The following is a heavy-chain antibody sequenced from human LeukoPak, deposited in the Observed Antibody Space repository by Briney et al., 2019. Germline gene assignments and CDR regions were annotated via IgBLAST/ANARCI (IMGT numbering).Heavy chain of an antibody. J-gene: IGHJ4*02. D-gene: IGHD3-16*02. CDR1: SGSISNYY. CDR2: ISSSGST. Sequence: SEALSLTCTVSSGSISNYYWSWIRQSAGKGLEWIGRISSSGSTNYNPSLKSRVTISVDTSKNQFSLKLSSVTAADTAVYYCARGRRAYMITFGGVIAHFDYWGQGTLVTVSS. V-gene: IGHV4-4*07. CDR3: ARGRRAYMITFGGVIAHFDY.